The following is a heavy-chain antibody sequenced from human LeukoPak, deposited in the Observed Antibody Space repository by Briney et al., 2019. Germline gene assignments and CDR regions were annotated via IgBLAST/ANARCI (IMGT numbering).Heavy chain of an antibody. Sequence: ASVKVSCKASGYTFTSYDINRVRQATGQGLEWMGWMNPNSGNTGYAQKFQGRVTMTRNTSISTAYMKLSSLRSEDTAVYYCARGLIETQGLVIKSVLLWFGELSPWGQGTLVTVSS. CDR2: MNPNSGNT. D-gene: IGHD3-10*01. J-gene: IGHJ5*02. V-gene: IGHV1-8*01. CDR1: GYTFTSYD. CDR3: ARGLIETQGLVIKSVLLWFGELSP.